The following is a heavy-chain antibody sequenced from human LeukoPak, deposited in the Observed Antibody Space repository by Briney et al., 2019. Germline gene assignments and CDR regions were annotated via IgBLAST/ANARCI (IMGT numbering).Heavy chain of an antibody. CDR2: IIPIFGTA. V-gene: IGHV1-69*13. Sequence: ASVKVSCKASGGTFSSYAISWVRQAPGQGLEWMGGIIPIFGTANYAQKFQGRVTITADESTSTAYMELSSLRSEDTAVYYCARVGFGELTWWFDPWGQGTLVTVSS. J-gene: IGHJ5*02. CDR3: ARVGFGELTWWFDP. D-gene: IGHD3-10*01. CDR1: GGTFSSYA.